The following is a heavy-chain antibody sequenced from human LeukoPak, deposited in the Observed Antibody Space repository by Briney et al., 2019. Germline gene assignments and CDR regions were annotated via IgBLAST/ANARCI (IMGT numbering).Heavy chain of an antibody. CDR3: AREKPADYGSGSYDLQYYYFGMDV. J-gene: IGHJ6*02. CDR1: EFTLSNYW. Sequence: PGGSLRLSCAASEFTLSNYWMHWVRQAPGKGLVWVSRINNDGSSTSYADSVKGRFTVPRDNAKSTVYLQMISLGDEDTAVYYCAREKPADYGSGSYDLQYYYFGMDVWGQGTTVTVSS. CDR2: INNDGSST. D-gene: IGHD3-10*01. V-gene: IGHV3-74*01.